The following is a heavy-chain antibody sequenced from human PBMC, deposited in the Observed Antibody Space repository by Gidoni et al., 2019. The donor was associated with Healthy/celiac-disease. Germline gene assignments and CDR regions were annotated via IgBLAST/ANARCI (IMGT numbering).Heavy chain of an antibody. J-gene: IGHJ1*01. CDR2: IKQDGSEK. CDR3: ARGDLTEYFQH. Sequence: EVQLVESGGGLVQPGGSLRLSCPASGFTFSSYWMSWVRQAPGKGLEWVANIKQDGSEKYYVDSVKGRFTISRDNAKNSLYLQMNSLRAEDTAVYYCARGDLTEYFQHWGQGTLVTVSS. CDR1: GFTFSSYW. V-gene: IGHV3-7*03.